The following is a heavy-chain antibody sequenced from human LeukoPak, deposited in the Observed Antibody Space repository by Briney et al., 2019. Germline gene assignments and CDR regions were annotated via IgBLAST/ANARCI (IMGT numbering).Heavy chain of an antibody. CDR3: ARDQLYYDSSGYAFDI. J-gene: IGHJ3*02. CDR2: IYYSGST. D-gene: IGHD3-22*01. Sequence: LETLSLTCTVSGGSISSYYWSWIRQPPGKGLEWIGYIYYSGSTNYNPSLKSRVTISVDTSKNQFSLKLSSVTAADTAVYYCARDQLYYDSSGYAFDIWGQGTMVTVSS. V-gene: IGHV4-59*01. CDR1: GGSISSYY.